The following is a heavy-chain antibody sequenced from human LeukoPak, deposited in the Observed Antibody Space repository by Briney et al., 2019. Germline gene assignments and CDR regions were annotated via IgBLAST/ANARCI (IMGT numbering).Heavy chain of an antibody. CDR3: ARGGNYGSGTYTAFDY. J-gene: IGHJ4*02. D-gene: IGHD3-10*01. CDR1: GYTFTGYY. V-gene: IGHV1-2*02. CDR2: INPNSGDT. Sequence: ASVKVSLKASGYTFTGYYIHWVRQAPGQGLQWMGWINPNSGDTHFTQNFQGRVTMTTDTSITTAYMELSRLRSDDTAVYYCARGGNYGSGTYTAFDYWGQGALVTVSS.